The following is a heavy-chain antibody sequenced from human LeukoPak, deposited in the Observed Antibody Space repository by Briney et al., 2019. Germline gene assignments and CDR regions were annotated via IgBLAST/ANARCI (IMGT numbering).Heavy chain of an antibody. V-gene: IGHV3-23*01. D-gene: IGHD5-12*01. J-gene: IGHJ4*02. CDR1: GFTFSSYA. CDR3: ANHVYVDIVATIDY. CDR2: ISGSGGST. Sequence: GGSLRLSCAASGFTFSSYAMSWVRQAPGKGLEWASAISGSGGSTYYADSAKGRFTISRDNSKTTLYLQMNSLRAEDTAVYYCANHVYVDIVATIDYWGQGTLVTVSS.